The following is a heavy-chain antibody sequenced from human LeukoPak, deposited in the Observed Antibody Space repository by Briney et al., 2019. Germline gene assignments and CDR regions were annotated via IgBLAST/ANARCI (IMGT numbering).Heavy chain of an antibody. CDR3: ARSRSGWYFHY. CDR1: GYTFTSYA. J-gene: IGHJ4*02. D-gene: IGHD6-19*01. V-gene: IGHV1-3*01. Sequence: ASVKVSCKASGYTFTSYAMHWVRQAPGQRLEWMGWINAGNGNTKYSRKFQGRVTITRDTSASTAYMELSSLRSEDTAVYYCARSRSGWYFHYWGQGTLVTVSS. CDR2: INAGNGNT.